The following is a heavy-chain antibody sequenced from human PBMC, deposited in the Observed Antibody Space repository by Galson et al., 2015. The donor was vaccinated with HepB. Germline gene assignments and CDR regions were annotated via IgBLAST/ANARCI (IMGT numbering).Heavy chain of an antibody. Sequence: TLSLPCSVSGAPINTSNYYWTWIRQRPGEGLEWIGSISYSGSTYHNPSPRSRLTMSLDTSTNHFSLNLTSLTAADTAVYYCARVCRDLGTARNCYRMDVWGQGSTVSVSS. V-gene: IGHV4-31*03. J-gene: IGHJ6*02. CDR1: GAPINTSNYY. D-gene: IGHD1-7*01. CDR3: ARVCRDLGTARNCYRMDV. CDR2: ISYSGST.